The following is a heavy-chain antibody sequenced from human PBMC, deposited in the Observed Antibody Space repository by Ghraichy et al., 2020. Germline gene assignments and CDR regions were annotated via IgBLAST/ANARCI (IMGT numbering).Heavy chain of an antibody. J-gene: IGHJ4*02. CDR3: ARQGYYYDSSGYFGTLSDY. V-gene: IGHV4-39*01. CDR1: GGSISSSSYY. D-gene: IGHD3-22*01. CDR2: IYYSGST. Sequence: SETLSLTCTVSGGSISSSSYYWGWIRQPPGKGLEWIGSIYYSGSTYYNPSLKSRVTISVDTSKNQFSLKLSSVTAADTAVYYCARQGYYYDSSGYFGTLSDYWGQGTLVTASS.